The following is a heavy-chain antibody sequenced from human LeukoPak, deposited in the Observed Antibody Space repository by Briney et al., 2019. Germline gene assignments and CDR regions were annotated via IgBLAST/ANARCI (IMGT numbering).Heavy chain of an antibody. Sequence: PSGTPSLTCAVSGGSISISNWWSWVRQPPGKGLEWIGEIYHSGSTNYNPSLKSRVTISVDKSKNQFSLRLSSVTAADTAVYYCASRLYDSARNFDYWGQGTLVTVSS. D-gene: IGHD3-22*01. CDR1: GGSISISNW. CDR3: ASRLYDSARNFDY. CDR2: IYHSGST. V-gene: IGHV4-4*02. J-gene: IGHJ4*02.